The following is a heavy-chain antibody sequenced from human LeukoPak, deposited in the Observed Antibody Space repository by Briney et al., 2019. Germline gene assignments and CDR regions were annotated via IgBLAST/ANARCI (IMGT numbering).Heavy chain of an antibody. V-gene: IGHV4-39*01. Sequence: SETLSLTCTVSGGSITSSSYYWGWIRQPPGKGLEWIGNIYYSGTTYYNPSLQSRVTISVDTSKNQFSLRLSSVTAADTAVYYCARRRHFSSHRDYWGQGTLVTVSS. J-gene: IGHJ4*02. CDR3: ARRRHFSSHRDY. CDR1: GGSITSSSYY. CDR2: IYYSGTT. D-gene: IGHD6-13*01.